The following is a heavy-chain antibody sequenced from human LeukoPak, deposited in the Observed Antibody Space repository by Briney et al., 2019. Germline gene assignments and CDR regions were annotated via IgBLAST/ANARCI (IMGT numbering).Heavy chain of an antibody. D-gene: IGHD6-19*01. J-gene: IGHJ4*02. CDR1: RFTFSNYW. Sequence: GGSLRLSCAASRFTFSNYWMNWFRQAPGKRLEWVANINQDGSEKNYVDYVKGRFTISRDNAENTLYLQMNSLRAEDTAVYYCASDGSAVAGQAIDYWGQGTLVTVSS. CDR3: ASDGSAVAGQAIDY. CDR2: INQDGSEK. V-gene: IGHV3-7*01.